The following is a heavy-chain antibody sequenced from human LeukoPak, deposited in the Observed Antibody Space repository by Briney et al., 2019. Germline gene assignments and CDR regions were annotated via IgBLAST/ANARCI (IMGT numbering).Heavy chain of an antibody. V-gene: IGHV3-53*01. CDR3: ASAQDYCSGSTCYGYFQY. CDR1: XXTVXSXX. J-gene: IGHJ1*01. D-gene: IGHD2-15*01. Sequence: GGSLRLACAAAXXTVXSXXXXXXXXXXXXXXXWXSAXXXGGSXYYADSVKGRFTISSXNSKNTLYLQMNSLKAEDTAIYXCASAQDYCSGSTCYGYFQYWGQGTLVTVSS. CDR2: XXXGGSX.